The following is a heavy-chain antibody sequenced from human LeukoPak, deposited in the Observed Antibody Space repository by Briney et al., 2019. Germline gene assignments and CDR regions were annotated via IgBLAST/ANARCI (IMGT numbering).Heavy chain of an antibody. CDR3: ATLTWIQLWLDY. J-gene: IGHJ4*02. CDR2: IYYSGST. V-gene: IGHV4-39*01. CDR1: GGSISSSSYY. D-gene: IGHD5-18*01. Sequence: PSETLSLTCTVSGGSISSSSYYWGWIRQPPGKGLEWIGSIYYSGSTYYNPSLKSRVTISVDTSKNQFSLKLSSVTAADTAVYYCATLTWIQLWLDYWGQGTLVTVSS.